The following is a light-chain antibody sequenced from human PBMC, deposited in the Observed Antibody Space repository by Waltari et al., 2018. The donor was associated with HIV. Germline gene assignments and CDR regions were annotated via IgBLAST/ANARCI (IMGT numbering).Light chain of an antibody. J-gene: IGKJ3*01. CDR2: GAS. CDR1: QGVGIF. CDR3: QKYNSAPFT. V-gene: IGKV1-27*01. Sequence: DFQIPQSPSSLSAFVGARVTLTCRASQGVGIFLVWFQQKPGKVPKLLISGASTLQSGVPSRFSGSGSGTDFALTISSLQPEDVASYYCQKYNSAPFTFGPGTKVDLK.